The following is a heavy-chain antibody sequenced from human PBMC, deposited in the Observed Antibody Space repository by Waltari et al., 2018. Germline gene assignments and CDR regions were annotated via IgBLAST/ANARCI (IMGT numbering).Heavy chain of an antibody. CDR1: SCRSRA. Sequence: SCRSRAQDWIRQPPGKGLEWIGSIYYSGSTYYNPSLKSRVTISVDTSKNQFSLKLSSVTAADTAVYYCARQPYYYDSSGYLPGVFDYWGQGTLVTVSS. J-gene: IGHJ4*02. V-gene: IGHV4-39*01. CDR3: ARQPYYYDSSGYLPGVFDY. D-gene: IGHD3-22*01. CDR2: IYYSGST.